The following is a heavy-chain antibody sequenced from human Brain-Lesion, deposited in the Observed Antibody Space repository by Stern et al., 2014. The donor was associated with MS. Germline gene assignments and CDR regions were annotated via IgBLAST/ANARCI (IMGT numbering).Heavy chain of an antibody. CDR2: FDPENGET. D-gene: IGHD1-26*01. CDR3: ATLSPGAGGNYYRHFDY. J-gene: IGHJ4*02. CDR1: GYTLTELS. Sequence: QVQLVQSGAEVKKPGASVKVSCKVSGYTLTELSMHWVRQAPGKGLEWMGGFDPENGETIYAQKFQGRVTITEDTSTDTAYMELSRLRSEDTAVYYCATLSPGAGGNYYRHFDYWGQGTLVTVSS. V-gene: IGHV1-24*01.